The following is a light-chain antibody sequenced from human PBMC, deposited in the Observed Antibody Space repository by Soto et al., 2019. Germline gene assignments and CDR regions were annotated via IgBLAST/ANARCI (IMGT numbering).Light chain of an antibody. Sequence: EIVMTQSPATLSVSPGERATLSCSASQSVSNNLAWYQQKRGQAPRLLIYGASTRATGFPARFSGSGSGTAFTLTISSLQSEDFAIYYCQKYNNWPRTFGQGTKVDIK. CDR3: QKYNNWPRT. J-gene: IGKJ1*01. CDR1: QSVSNN. CDR2: GAS. V-gene: IGKV3-15*01.